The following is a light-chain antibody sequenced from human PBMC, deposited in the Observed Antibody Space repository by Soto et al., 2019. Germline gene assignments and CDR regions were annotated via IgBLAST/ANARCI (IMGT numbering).Light chain of an antibody. CDR3: QQYKSYST. V-gene: IGKV1-5*03. CDR1: QSISSW. Sequence: DIQMTQSPSTLSASVGERVTNTCRASQSISSWLAWYQQKPGKAPKLLIYKASSLESGVPSRFSGGGSGTEFTLTISSLQPDDFATYYCQQYKSYSTFGQGTKV. J-gene: IGKJ1*01. CDR2: KAS.